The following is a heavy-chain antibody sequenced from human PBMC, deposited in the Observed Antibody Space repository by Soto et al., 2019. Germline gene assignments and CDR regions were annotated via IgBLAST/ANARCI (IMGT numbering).Heavy chain of an antibody. Sequence: ASVKVSCKASGYTFTSYGISWVRQAPGQGLEWMGWISAYNGNTNYAQKLQGRVTMTTDTSTSTAYMELRSLRSDDTAVYYCARDLFVVVPAATNWFDPLGQGTLVTVSS. V-gene: IGHV1-18*01. CDR1: GYTFTSYG. CDR2: ISAYNGNT. CDR3: ARDLFVVVPAATNWFDP. D-gene: IGHD2-2*01. J-gene: IGHJ5*02.